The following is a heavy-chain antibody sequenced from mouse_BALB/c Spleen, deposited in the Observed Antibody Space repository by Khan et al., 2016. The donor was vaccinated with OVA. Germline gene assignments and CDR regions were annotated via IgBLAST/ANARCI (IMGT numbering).Heavy chain of an antibody. V-gene: IGHV2-2*02. CDR3: ARNYDYDEGLAY. J-gene: IGHJ3*01. CDR2: IWSGGST. D-gene: IGHD2-4*01. CDR1: DFSLTSYG. Sequence: VQLVESGPGLVQPSQSLSITCTVSDFSLTSYGVHWVRQSPGKGLEWLGVIWSGGSTDYSAAFIFRLNISKDNSKSQVFFKMNSLQAIDTAIYYCARNYDYDEGLAYWGQGTLVTVSA.